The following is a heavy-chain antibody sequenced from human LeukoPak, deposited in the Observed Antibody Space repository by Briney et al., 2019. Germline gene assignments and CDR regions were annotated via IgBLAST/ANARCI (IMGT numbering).Heavy chain of an antibody. CDR3: ARGPHYYGSGRPNYYYYCGMDV. J-gene: IGHJ6*02. Sequence: PSETLSLTCAVYGGSFSGYYWSWIRQPPGKGLEWIGEINHSGSTNYNPSLKSRVTISVDTSKNQFSLKLSSVTAADTAVYYCARGPHYYGSGRPNYYYYCGMDVWGQGTTVTVSS. D-gene: IGHD3-10*01. CDR2: INHSGST. CDR1: GGSFSGYY. V-gene: IGHV4-34*01.